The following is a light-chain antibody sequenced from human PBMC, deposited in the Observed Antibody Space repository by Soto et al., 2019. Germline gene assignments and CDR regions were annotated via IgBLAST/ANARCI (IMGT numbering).Light chain of an antibody. Sequence: DIQMTHSPSTLSASVGDRVTITCRASQSINSRLAWYQQRPGKAPDLLIYDASTLQSGVPSRFSGSGSGTEFTLTISSLQPDDFATYYCQHYNSYSEAFGQGTKVDI. J-gene: IGKJ1*01. CDR3: QHYNSYSEA. CDR2: DAS. CDR1: QSINSR. V-gene: IGKV1-5*01.